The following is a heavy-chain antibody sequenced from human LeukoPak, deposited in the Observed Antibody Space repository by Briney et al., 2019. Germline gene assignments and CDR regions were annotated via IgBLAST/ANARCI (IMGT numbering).Heavy chain of an antibody. CDR1: GFTFSSYA. CDR2: IFGSGGST. D-gene: IGHD6-19*01. J-gene: IGHJ4*02. Sequence: GGSLRLSCAASGFTFSSYAMYWVRQAPGKGLEWVSGIFGSGGSTHYADSVKGRFTISRDNSKNTVYLQMNSLRAEDTAVYYCAKTLTGYTSGRFPGWPVDYWGQGTLVTVSS. V-gene: IGHV3-23*01. CDR3: AKTLTGYTSGRFPGWPVDY.